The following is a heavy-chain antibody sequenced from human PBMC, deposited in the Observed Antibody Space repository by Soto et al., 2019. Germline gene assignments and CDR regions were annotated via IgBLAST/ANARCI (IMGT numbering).Heavy chain of an antibody. CDR2: ISTDNGNT. CDR3: ARDQGTTTFGAYPMYYYGMDV. V-gene: IGHV1-18*01. J-gene: IGHJ6*01. Sequence: VSVKVSCKASGYTFTSAGMSWARQAPGQGLEWMGWISTDNGNTNYAQHLQGRVSMTTDTSTSTAYMDLRSLRSDDTAVYYCARDQGTTTFGAYPMYYYGMDVWG. D-gene: IGHD3-3*01. CDR1: GYTFTSAG.